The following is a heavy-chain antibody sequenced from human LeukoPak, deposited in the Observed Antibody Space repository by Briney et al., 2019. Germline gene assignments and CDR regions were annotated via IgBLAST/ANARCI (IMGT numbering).Heavy chain of an antibody. Sequence: PGGSLRLSCAASGFTFSNAWMSWVRQAPGKGLEWVGRIKSKTDGGTTDYAAPVKGRFTISRDDSKNTLYLQMNSLETEDTAVYYCTTDRSGSYYADYWGQGTLVTVSS. CDR3: TTDRSGSYYADY. J-gene: IGHJ4*02. CDR1: GFTFSNAW. CDR2: IKSKTDGGTT. V-gene: IGHV3-15*01. D-gene: IGHD1-26*01.